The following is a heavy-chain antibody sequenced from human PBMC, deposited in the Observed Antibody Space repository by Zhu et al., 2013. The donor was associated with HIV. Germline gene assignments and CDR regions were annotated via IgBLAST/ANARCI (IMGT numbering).Heavy chain of an antibody. Sequence: QVQLVQSGAEVKKPGASVKVSCKASGNTFTSYYLHWVRQAPGQGLEWMGIIDPSGGSTSYAEKFQGRLTITADKSTSTVYMKLSSLRDEDTAVYYCARAPDLGDENWGQGTLVAVSS. D-gene: IGHD4-17*01. CDR2: IDPSGGST. CDR3: ARAPDLGDEN. CDR1: GNTFTSYY. J-gene: IGHJ4*02. V-gene: IGHV1-46*01.